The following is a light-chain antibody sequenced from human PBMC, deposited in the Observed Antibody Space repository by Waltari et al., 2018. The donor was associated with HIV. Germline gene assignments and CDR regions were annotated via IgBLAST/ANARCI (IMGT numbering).Light chain of an antibody. J-gene: IGLJ2*01. CDR2: RDR. Sequence: SSDLTQAPSVSVSPGQTASISCSGHELANHYVHWYQEQAGQAHVLVLSRDRERPLGIPERFSGSRSGSLATLTITGVLADDEADYYCQAAAPSGTSVAFGGGTKLTVL. V-gene: IGLV3-25*03. CDR3: QAAAPSGTSVA. CDR1: ELANHY.